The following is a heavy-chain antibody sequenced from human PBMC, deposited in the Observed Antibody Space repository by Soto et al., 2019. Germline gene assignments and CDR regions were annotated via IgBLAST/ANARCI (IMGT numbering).Heavy chain of an antibody. CDR2: IRTISSAI. D-gene: IGHD2-15*01. V-gene: IGHV3-48*02. CDR1: GFTFSDYP. CDR3: ARETPSFDS. J-gene: IGHJ4*02. Sequence: QLVESGGGLVQPGGSLRLSCAASGFTFSDYPMNWVRQAPGKGLEWVSSIRTISSAIYFADSVRGRFTISRDNARNSLYLQMTSLRDEDKAVYYCARETPSFDSWGQGTLVTVSS.